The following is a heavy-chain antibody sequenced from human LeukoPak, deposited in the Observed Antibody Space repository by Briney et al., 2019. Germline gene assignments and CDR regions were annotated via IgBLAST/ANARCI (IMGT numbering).Heavy chain of an antibody. J-gene: IGHJ4*02. V-gene: IGHV1-69*13. CDR1: GGTFSSYA. CDR3: ARRGDGGRSFDY. Sequence: SVKVSCKASGGTFSSYAISWVRQAPGQGLEWMGGIIPIFGTANYAQKFQGRVTITADESTSTAYMELSSLRSEDTAVYYCARRGDGGRSFDYWAREPWSPSPQ. CDR2: IIPIFGTA. D-gene: IGHD4-23*01.